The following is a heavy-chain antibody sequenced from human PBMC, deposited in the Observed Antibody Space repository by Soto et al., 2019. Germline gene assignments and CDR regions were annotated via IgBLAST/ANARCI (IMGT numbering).Heavy chain of an antibody. Sequence: QIQLVESGGGLVKPGGSLRLSCAASGFSLRDFYMSWIRQAPGKGLEWVSYISINSNFREYADSVKGRHTISRDNAKNSLYLQMNSLRGEDTAVYYCVRGGGGGQFDYWGQGTLVSVSS. CDR2: ISINSNFR. D-gene: IGHD2-21*01. CDR1: GFSLRDFY. V-gene: IGHV3-11*06. CDR3: VRGGGGGQFDY. J-gene: IGHJ4*02.